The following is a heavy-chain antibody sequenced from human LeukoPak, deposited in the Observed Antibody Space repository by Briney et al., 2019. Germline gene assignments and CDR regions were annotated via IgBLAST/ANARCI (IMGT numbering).Heavy chain of an antibody. CDR2: ITTGGPNT. J-gene: IGHJ4*02. D-gene: IGHD7-27*01. CDR3: AKDGGLWVSAHWGDS. V-gene: IGHV3-23*01. Sequence: GGSLRLSCTASGFTFSSYTISWVRQAPGKGLKWVSTITTGGPNTYYADSVKGRFTVSRDDSKNTLYLQMNSLRAEDTAVYYCAKDGGLWVSAHWGDSWGRGTLVTVSS. CDR1: GFTFSSYT.